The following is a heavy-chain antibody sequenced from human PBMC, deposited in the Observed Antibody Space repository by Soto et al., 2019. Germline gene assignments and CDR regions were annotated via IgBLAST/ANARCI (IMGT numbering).Heavy chain of an antibody. V-gene: IGHV3-33*01. CDR2: IWYDGSNK. CDR3: ARDQVAVAGTDYYYMDV. CDR1: GFTFSSYG. D-gene: IGHD6-19*01. Sequence: GGSLRLSCAASGFTFSSYGMHWVRQAPGKGLEWVAVIWYDGSNKYYADSVKGRFTISRDNSKNTLYLQMNSLRAEDTAVYYCARDQVAVAGTDYYYMDVWGKGTTVTVS. J-gene: IGHJ6*03.